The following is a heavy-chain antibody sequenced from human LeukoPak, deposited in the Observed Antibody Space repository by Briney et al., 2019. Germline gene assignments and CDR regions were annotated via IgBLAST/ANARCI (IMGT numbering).Heavy chain of an antibody. J-gene: IGHJ4*02. CDR2: INSGGNT. CDR1: GFTFSGYA. Sequence: GSLRLSCAASGFTFSGYAMSWVRQAPGKGLEWVSTINSGGNTYYADSVKGRFTISRDISKNTLYLQMNSLRAEDTAVYYCAKRLTASDWYEVDYWGQGTLVTVSS. D-gene: IGHD6-19*01. CDR3: AKRLTASDWYEVDY. V-gene: IGHV3-23*01.